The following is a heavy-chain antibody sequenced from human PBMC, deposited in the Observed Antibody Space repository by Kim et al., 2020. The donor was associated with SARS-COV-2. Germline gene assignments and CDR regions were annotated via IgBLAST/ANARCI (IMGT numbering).Heavy chain of an antibody. CDR1: GFTFSSYG. D-gene: IGHD6-13*01. J-gene: IGHJ4*02. CDR3: ATRFPSAAGTGY. V-gene: IGHV3-30-3*01. Sequence: GVSLRLSCAASGFTFSSYGFHWVRQAPGKGLEWVAVISYDGGSENYADSVKGRFTISRDNSKNTLYLQMNSLRAEDTAVYYCATRFPSAAGTGYWGQGTLVTVSS. CDR2: ISYDGGSE.